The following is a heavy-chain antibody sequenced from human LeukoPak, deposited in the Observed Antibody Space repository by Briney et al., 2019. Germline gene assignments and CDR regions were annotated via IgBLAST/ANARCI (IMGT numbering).Heavy chain of an antibody. D-gene: IGHD6-13*01. CDR2: IYSGGST. J-gene: IGHJ6*02. CDR1: GFTLSSHW. Sequence: QPGGSLRLSCAASGFTLSSHWMNWVRQAPGKGLEWVSVIYSGGSTYYADSVKGRFTISRDNSKNTLYLQMNSLRAEDTAVYYCARPGIAAAGTQNYYYYGMDVWGQGTTVTVSS. V-gene: IGHV3-66*01. CDR3: ARPGIAAAGTQNYYYYGMDV.